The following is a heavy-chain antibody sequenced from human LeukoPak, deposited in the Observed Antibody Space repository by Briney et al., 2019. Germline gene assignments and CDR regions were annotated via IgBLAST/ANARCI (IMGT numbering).Heavy chain of an antibody. CDR3: AKGSQLGDAFDI. CDR2: ISGDGGST. D-gene: IGHD6-6*01. Sequence: PGGSLRLSCAASGFTFDDYAMHWVRQAPGKGLEWVSLISGDGGSTYYADSVKGRFTISRDNSKNSLYLQMNRLRTEDAALYYCAKGSQLGDAFDIWGQGTMVTVSS. CDR1: GFTFDDYA. J-gene: IGHJ3*02. V-gene: IGHV3-43*02.